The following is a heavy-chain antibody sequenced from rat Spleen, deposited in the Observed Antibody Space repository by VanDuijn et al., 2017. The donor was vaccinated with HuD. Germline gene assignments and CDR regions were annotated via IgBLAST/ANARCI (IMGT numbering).Heavy chain of an antibody. CDR1: GYSITSSYR. D-gene: IGHD1-10*01. Sequence: EEQLQESGPGLVKPSQSLSLTCSVTGYSITSSYRWNWIRKFPGNKLEWMGYINSAGSTNYNPSLKSRISITRDTSKNQFFLQVNSVSTEDTATYYCARSRYNNYVMDAWGQGTSVTVSA. CDR3: ARSRYNNYVMDA. J-gene: IGHJ4*01. V-gene: IGHV3-3*01. CDR2: INSAGST.